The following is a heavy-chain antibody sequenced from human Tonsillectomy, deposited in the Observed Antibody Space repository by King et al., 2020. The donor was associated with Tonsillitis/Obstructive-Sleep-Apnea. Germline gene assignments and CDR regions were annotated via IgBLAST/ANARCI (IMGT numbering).Heavy chain of an antibody. CDR2: IIPIFGTA. CDR1: GGTFSSYA. J-gene: IGHJ6*03. Sequence: QLVQSGAEVKKPGSSVKVSCKASGGTFSSYAISWLRQAPGQGLEWRGGIIPIFGTANYAQKFQGEVTITADESTSTAYMELSSLRSEDTAVYYCARGKVSGEYPPMDVWGKGTTVTVSS. CDR3: ARGKVSGEYPPMDV. V-gene: IGHV1-69*01. D-gene: IGHD2-2*01.